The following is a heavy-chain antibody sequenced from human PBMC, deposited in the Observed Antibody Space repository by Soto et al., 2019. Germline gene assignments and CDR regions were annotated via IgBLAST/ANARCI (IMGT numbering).Heavy chain of an antibody. V-gene: IGHV3-21*01. Sequence: EVQLVESGGGLVKPGGSLRLSCAASGFTFSSYSMNWVRKAPGKGLEWVSSISSGSDYIFYADSVKGRFTISRDNAENSLFLQMNSLTAEDTAVYYCARSPVGDAFNVWGQGTVVTVSS. CDR3: ARSPVGDAFNV. CDR1: GFTFSSYS. CDR2: ISSGSDYI. J-gene: IGHJ3*01.